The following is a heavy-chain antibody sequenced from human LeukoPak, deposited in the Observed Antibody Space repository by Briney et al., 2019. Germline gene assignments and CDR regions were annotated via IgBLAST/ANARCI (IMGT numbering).Heavy chain of an antibody. CDR3: AKDYYGSGSYPTY. CDR2: ISYDGSNK. V-gene: IGHV3-30*18. D-gene: IGHD3-10*01. Sequence: PGGSLRLSCAASGFTFSSYGMHWVRQAPGKGLEWVAVISYDGSNKYYADSVKGRFTISRDNSKNTLYLQMNSLRAEDTAVYYCAKDYYGSGSYPTYWGQGTLVTVFS. J-gene: IGHJ4*02. CDR1: GFTFSSYG.